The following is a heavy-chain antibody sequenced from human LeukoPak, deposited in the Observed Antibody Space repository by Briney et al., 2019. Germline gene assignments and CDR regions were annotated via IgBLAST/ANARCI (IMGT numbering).Heavy chain of an antibody. CDR1: GGSFSGYY. V-gene: IGHV4-34*01. J-gene: IGHJ3*02. Sequence: SETLSLTCAVYGGSFSGYYWSWIRQPPGKGLEWIGEINHSGSTNYNPSLKSRVTISVDTSKNQFSLKLSSVTAADTAVYYCARGASGTLYDAFDIWGQGTMVTVSS. D-gene: IGHD1-26*01. CDR3: ARGASGTLYDAFDI. CDR2: INHSGST.